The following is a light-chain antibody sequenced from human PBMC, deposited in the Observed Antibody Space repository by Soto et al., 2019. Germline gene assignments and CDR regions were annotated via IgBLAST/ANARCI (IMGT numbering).Light chain of an antibody. J-gene: IGLJ3*02. CDR2: HND. CDR1: ISNSAGNT. CDR3: AVWDDSLTGLV. V-gene: IGLV1-44*01. Sequence: QSVLIQPPSESGTPGQRVTIYCSGSISNSAGNTVSWYRQVPGTAPKLLICHNDERPSGVPDRISGSKSGTSASLAISGLQSDDEASYYCAVWDDSLTGLVFGGGTKLTVL.